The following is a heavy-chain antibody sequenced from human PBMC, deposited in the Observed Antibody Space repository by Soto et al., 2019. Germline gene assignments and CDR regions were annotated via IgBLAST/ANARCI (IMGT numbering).Heavy chain of an antibody. CDR3: VRSRAYQYYGMDV. CDR1: GFTFSNHD. D-gene: IGHD2-2*01. V-gene: IGHV3-13*01. Sequence: EVQLVESGGGLVQPGGSLRLSCAASGFTFSNHDMHWVRQTATKGLEWVSAIGTTGDTYYLASVEGRFTISRENAKNSLYLQMNSLRAEDTAMYYCVRSRAYQYYGMDVWGQGTTVTV. CDR2: IGTTGDT. J-gene: IGHJ6*02.